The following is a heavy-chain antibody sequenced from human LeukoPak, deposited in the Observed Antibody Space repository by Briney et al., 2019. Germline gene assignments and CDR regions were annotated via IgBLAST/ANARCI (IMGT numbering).Heavy chain of an antibody. CDR2: ISYSGDT. D-gene: IGHD4-23*01. CDR1: GTSIRNEGFV. J-gene: IGHJ3*02. Sequence: PSETLSLTCAVSGTSIRNEGFVWNWIRQSPGKDLEWIGSISYSGDTSYNPSLRSRLFMSIDTSRKQFSLKLSSVTAADTAVYYCATGMVRWYLDAFDIWGQGTMVTVSS. V-gene: IGHV4-31*11. CDR3: ATGMVRWYLDAFDI.